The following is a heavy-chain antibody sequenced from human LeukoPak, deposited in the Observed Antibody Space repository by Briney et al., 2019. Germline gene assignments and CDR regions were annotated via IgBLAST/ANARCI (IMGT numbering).Heavy chain of an antibody. CDR3: ARQDGYESYYFDY. D-gene: IGHD5-12*01. CDR1: GYSFTYYW. Sequence: GESLKISCKGSGYSFTYYWIGWVRQMPGKGLEWMGIIYPGDSDTRYSPSFQGQVTISADKSIGTACLQWSSLKASDTAMYYCARQDGYESYYFDYWGQGTPVTVSS. CDR2: IYPGDSDT. V-gene: IGHV5-51*01. J-gene: IGHJ4*02.